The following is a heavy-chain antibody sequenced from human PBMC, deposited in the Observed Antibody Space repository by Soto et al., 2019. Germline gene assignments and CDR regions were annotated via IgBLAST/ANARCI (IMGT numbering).Heavy chain of an antibody. V-gene: IGHV4-39*02. CDR1: GGSISSSSYY. D-gene: IGHD3-22*01. CDR3: AGGDYYHSSGYYFYYYTMDV. Sequence: QLHLQESGPGLVKPSETLSLTCTVSGGSISSSSYYWGWIRQPPGKGLEWIGNVYYGGSTYYNPYLQSRITISVETSKTHFSLKLSSVTAAGTAVYYWAGGDYYHSSGYYFYYYTMDVWGQGTTVTVSS. CDR2: VYYGGST. J-gene: IGHJ6*02.